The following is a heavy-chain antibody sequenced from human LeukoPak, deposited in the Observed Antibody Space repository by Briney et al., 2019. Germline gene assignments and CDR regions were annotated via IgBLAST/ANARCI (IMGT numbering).Heavy chain of an antibody. CDR2: IIPIFGTA. Sequence: SVEVSCKASGGTFSSYAISWVPQAPGQGLEWMGGIIPIFGTANYAQKFQGRVTITADESTSTAYMELSTLRSEDTAVYYCARRLIAVAGTGAFDIWGQGTMVTVSS. CDR1: GGTFSSYA. D-gene: IGHD6-19*01. J-gene: IGHJ3*02. V-gene: IGHV1-69*13. CDR3: ARRLIAVAGTGAFDI.